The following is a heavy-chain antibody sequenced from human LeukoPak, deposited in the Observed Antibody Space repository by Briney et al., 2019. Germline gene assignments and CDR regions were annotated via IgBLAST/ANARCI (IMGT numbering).Heavy chain of an antibody. V-gene: IGHV1-18*01. CDR1: GYTFTSCG. Sequence: ASVKVSCKASGYTFTSCGISWVRQAPGQGLEWMGWISAYNGNTNYAQKLQGRVTMTTDTSASTAYMELRSLRSDDTAVYYCARDWGPYYDILTGYYCLDVWGQGTTVTVSS. D-gene: IGHD3-9*01. CDR3: ARDWGPYYDILTGYYCLDV. CDR2: ISAYNGNT. J-gene: IGHJ6*02.